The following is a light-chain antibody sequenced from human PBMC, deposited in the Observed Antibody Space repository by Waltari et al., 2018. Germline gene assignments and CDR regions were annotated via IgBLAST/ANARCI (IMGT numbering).Light chain of an antibody. J-gene: IGLJ3*02. CDR2: DVS. Sequence: QSALTQPRSVSGSPGQSVTISCTGTSSDVGGYNYVSWYQQHPGKAPKLMIYDVSKRPSGGPDRFSGSKSGTTASLSISGLQAEDEADYYCCSYAGSYSLWVFGGGTKLTVL. CDR1: SSDVGGYNY. V-gene: IGLV2-11*01. CDR3: CSYAGSYSLWV.